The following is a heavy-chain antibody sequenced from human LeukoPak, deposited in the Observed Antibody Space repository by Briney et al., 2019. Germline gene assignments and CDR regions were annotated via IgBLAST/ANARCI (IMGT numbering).Heavy chain of an antibody. CDR2: IYYSGST. Sequence: PSETLSLTCTVSGGSISSYYWSWIRQPPGKGLEWIGYIYYSGSTNYNPSLKSRVTISVDTSKNQFSLKLSSVTAADTAGYYCARGPVRGAVRIRSPIPPNFDYWGQGTLVTVSS. V-gene: IGHV4-59*12. J-gene: IGHJ4*02. CDR1: GGSISSYY. CDR3: ARGPVRGAVRIRSPIPPNFDY. D-gene: IGHD3-10*02.